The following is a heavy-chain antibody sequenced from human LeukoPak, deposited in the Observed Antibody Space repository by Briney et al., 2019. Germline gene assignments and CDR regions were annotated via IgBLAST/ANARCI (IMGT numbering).Heavy chain of an antibody. CDR2: IDPNSGDT. CDR1: GYTFTGYY. V-gene: IGHV1-2*06. Sequence: ASVKVSCKASGYTFTGYYVHWVRQAPGQGLEWMGRIDPNSGDTRYAQKFQDRVTMTWDRSITTAYMELSSLRSGDTAMYFSAREIARGGSYFDYWGQGTLVTVSS. D-gene: IGHD1-26*01. J-gene: IGHJ4*02. CDR3: AREIARGGSYFDY.